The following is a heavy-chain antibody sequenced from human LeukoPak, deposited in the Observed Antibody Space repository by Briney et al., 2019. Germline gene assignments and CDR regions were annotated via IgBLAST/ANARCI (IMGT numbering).Heavy chain of an antibody. Sequence: PGGSLRLSCAASGFTFSSYDMHWVRQATGKGLEWVSAIGTAGDTYYPGSVKGRFTISRENAKNSLYLQMNSLRAGDTAVYYCARSSSWYRAYYCMDVWGQGATVTVSS. CDR3: ARSSSWYRAYYCMDV. V-gene: IGHV3-13*01. CDR2: IGTAGDT. D-gene: IGHD6-13*01. J-gene: IGHJ6*02. CDR1: GFTFSSYD.